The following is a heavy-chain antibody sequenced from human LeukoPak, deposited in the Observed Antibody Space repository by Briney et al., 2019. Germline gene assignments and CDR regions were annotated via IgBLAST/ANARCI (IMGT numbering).Heavy chain of an antibody. CDR3: ARLTAVVTFDY. CDR2: IYPSDPDT. V-gene: IGHV5-51*01. D-gene: IGHD4-23*01. CDR1: GYIFTSNW. J-gene: IGHJ4*02. Sequence: GESLKISCKGSGYIFTSNWIGWVRQMPGKGLEWMGVIYPSDPDTRYSPSFQGQVTISAGKSISTAYLQWRSLKVSDSAMYYCARLTAVVTFDYWGQGTLVTVSS.